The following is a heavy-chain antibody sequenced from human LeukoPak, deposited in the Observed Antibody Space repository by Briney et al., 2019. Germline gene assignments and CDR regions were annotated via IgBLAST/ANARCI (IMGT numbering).Heavy chain of an antibody. CDR1: GYTFTGYY. Sequence: ASVKVSCRASGYTFTGYYMHWVRQAPGQRLEWMGWINAGNGNTKYSQKFQGRVTITRDTSASTAYMELSSLRSEDTAVYYCARDAASPPSVEQLVRGRQTGGNWFDPWGQGTLVTVSS. CDR3: ARDAASPPSVEQLVRGRQTGGNWFDP. J-gene: IGHJ5*02. V-gene: IGHV1-3*01. D-gene: IGHD6-13*01. CDR2: INAGNGNT.